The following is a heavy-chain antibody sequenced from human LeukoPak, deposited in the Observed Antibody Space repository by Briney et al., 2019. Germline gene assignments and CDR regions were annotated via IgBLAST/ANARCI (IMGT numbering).Heavy chain of an antibody. V-gene: IGHV4-59*01. CDR3: ARTLEGFDP. CDR2: IYYSRST. CDR1: GGSISSYY. Sequence: PSETLSLTCTVSGGSISSYYWSWIRQPPGKGLEWIGYIYYSRSTNYNPSLKSRVTISVDTSKNQFSLKLSSVTAADTAVYYCARTLEGFDPWGQGTLVTVSS. J-gene: IGHJ5*02.